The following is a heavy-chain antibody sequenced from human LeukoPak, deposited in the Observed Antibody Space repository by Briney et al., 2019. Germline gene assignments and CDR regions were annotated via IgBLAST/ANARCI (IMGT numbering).Heavy chain of an antibody. Sequence: ASVKVSCKASEYTFTGYYMHWVRQAPGQGLEWIGWINPNSGGTNYAQKFQGRVTITADESTSTAYMELSSLRSEDTAVYYCARVLPAATLLFHYYMDVWGKGTTVTVSS. J-gene: IGHJ6*03. CDR3: ARVLPAATLLFHYYMDV. D-gene: IGHD2-2*01. CDR1: EYTFTGYY. CDR2: INPNSGGT. V-gene: IGHV1-2*02.